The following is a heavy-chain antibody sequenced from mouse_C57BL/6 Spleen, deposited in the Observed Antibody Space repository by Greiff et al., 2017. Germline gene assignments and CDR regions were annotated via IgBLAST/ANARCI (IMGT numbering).Heavy chain of an antibody. V-gene: IGHV1-54*01. Sequence: QVHVKQSGAELVRPGTSVKVSCKASGYAFTNYLIEWVKQRPGQGLEWIGVINPGSGGTNYNEKFKGKATLTADKSSSTAYMQLSSLTSEDSAVYFCARRGSSSYYFDYWGQGTTLTVSS. D-gene: IGHD1-1*01. CDR1: GYAFTNYL. J-gene: IGHJ2*01. CDR3: ARRGSSSYYFDY. CDR2: INPGSGGT.